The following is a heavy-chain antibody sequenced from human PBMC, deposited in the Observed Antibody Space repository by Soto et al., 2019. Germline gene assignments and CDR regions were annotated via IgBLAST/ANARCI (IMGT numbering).Heavy chain of an antibody. J-gene: IGHJ3*02. D-gene: IGHD7-27*01. CDR2: IGTAGDT. CDR1: GFTFSSYD. Sequence: GGSLRLSCAASGFTFSSYDMHWVRQATGKGLEWVSAIGTAGDTYYPGSVKGRFTISRENAKNSLYLQMNSLRAEDTAVYYCARWPLTGEAFDIWGQGTMVTVSS. CDR3: ARWPLTGEAFDI. V-gene: IGHV3-13*01.